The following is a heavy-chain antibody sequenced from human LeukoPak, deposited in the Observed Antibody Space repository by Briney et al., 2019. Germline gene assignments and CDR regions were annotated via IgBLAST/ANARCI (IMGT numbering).Heavy chain of an antibody. CDR3: ARDTRDAFDI. CDR1: GGSISSYY. V-gene: IGHV4-59*01. J-gene: IGHJ3*02. CDR2: IYFSGNA. Sequence: SETLSLTFTVSGGSISSYYWNWIRQPPGKGLEWIGYIYFSGNANYNPSLKSRVTISPDTTKNQFSLKVRSVTAADTAIYYCARDTRDAFDIWGQGTRITVSS.